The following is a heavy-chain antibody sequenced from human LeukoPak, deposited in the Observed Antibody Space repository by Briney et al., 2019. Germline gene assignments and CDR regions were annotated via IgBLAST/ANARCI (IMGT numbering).Heavy chain of an antibody. V-gene: IGHV3-23*01. J-gene: IGHJ4*02. CDR3: AKRVGYYYDSSGYCFDY. Sequence: GGSLRLSCAASGFTFRSYAVSWVRQAPGKGLEWVSAISGSGGNTFYADSVKGRFTISRDNSKNTLYLQMNSLRAEDTAIYYCAKRVGYYYDSSGYCFDYWGQGTLVTVYS. D-gene: IGHD3-22*01. CDR1: GFTFRSYA. CDR2: ISGSGGNT.